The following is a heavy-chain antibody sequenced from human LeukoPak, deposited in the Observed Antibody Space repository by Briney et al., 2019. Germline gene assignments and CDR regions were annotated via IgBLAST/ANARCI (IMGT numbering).Heavy chain of an antibody. CDR3: AREIFGSGSYPDY. CDR2: IWHDASHT. CDR1: GSSFSTYA. J-gene: IGHJ4*02. D-gene: IGHD3-10*01. Sequence: GRSLRLSCAASGSSFSTYAMHWVRQAPGKGLEWVALIWHDASHTFYTDSVKGGYTISRDNSEHTVYLHMNSVGGEDRAVYYCAREIFGSGSYPDYWGQGTLVTVSS. V-gene: IGHV3-33*01.